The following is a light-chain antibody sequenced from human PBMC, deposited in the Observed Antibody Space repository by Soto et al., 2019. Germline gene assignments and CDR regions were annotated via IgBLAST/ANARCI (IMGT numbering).Light chain of an antibody. V-gene: IGLV2-8*01. Sequence: QSVLTQPASVSGSPGQSITISCTGTSSDVGGYNYVSWYQQHPGKAPKLMIYEVSKRPSGVPGRFSGSKSGNTASLTVSGLQAEDEADYYCSSYAGSSTLYVSGNGTKVTVL. CDR2: EVS. CDR3: SSYAGSSTLYV. CDR1: SSDVGGYNY. J-gene: IGLJ1*01.